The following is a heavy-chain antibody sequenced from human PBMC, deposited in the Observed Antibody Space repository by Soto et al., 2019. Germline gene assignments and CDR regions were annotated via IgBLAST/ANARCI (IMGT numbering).Heavy chain of an antibody. CDR2: IYYSGNT. CDR1: GGSISYYY. J-gene: IGHJ4*02. D-gene: IGHD5-12*01. CDR3: VRGGYVHAFDY. V-gene: IGHV4-59*01. Sequence: SETLSLTCTVSGGSISYYYWGWIRQPPGKGLEWIGSIYYSGNTHYNPSLKSRVTISVDTSMNQFSLNLDSVTAVDSAVYYCVRGGYVHAFDYWGQGALVTVYS.